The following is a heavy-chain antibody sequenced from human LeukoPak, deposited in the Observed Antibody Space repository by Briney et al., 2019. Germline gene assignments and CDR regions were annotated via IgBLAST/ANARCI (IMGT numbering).Heavy chain of an antibody. CDR3: ARDLRGTGYNFDY. V-gene: IGHV3-30*02. D-gene: IGHD3/OR15-3a*01. Sequence: PGGSLRLSCAASGFTFSSYGMHWVRQAPGKGLEWVAFIRYDGSNKYYADSVKGRFTISRDNGKNSLYLQMNSLRAEDTAVYYCARDLRGTGYNFDYWGQGTLVTVSS. CDR1: GFTFSSYG. J-gene: IGHJ4*02. CDR2: IRYDGSNK.